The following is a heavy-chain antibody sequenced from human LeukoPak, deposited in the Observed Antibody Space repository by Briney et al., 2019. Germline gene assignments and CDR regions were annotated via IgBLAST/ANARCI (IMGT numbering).Heavy chain of an antibody. CDR1: GFTFSNSA. CDR2: MSYDGNNK. D-gene: IGHD3-9*01. CDR3: ARPDVRINWLLDY. V-gene: IGHV3-30*04. Sequence: GGSLRLSCAASGFTFSNSAMHWVRQAPGKGLEWVAIMSYDGNNKYYARSVKGRFTISRDNSKNTLYLQMNSLRPEDTAVYYCARPDVRINWLLDYWGQGTPVTVSS. J-gene: IGHJ4*02.